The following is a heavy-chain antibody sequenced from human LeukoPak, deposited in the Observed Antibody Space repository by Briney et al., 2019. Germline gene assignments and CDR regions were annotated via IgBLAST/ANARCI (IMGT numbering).Heavy chain of an antibody. CDR1: GGSISSYY. CDR3: ARDRPGAMDV. Sequence: SETLSLTCTVSGGSISSYYWSWIRQPPGQGLEWIGYIYYSGSTNYNPSLKSRVTIPVDTSKNQFSLKLSSVTAADTAVYYCARDRPGAMDVWGKGTTVTVSS. J-gene: IGHJ6*03. CDR2: IYYSGST. V-gene: IGHV4-59*01.